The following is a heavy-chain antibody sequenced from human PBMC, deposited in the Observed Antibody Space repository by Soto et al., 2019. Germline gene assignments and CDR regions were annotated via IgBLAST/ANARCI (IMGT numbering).Heavy chain of an antibody. CDR3: IRGLYCLNV. CDR1: QFTLSSGR. Sequence: GGSLRLSCAASQFTLSSGRMNWVRQAPGKGLEYVSCISSSSDNIYYTDSVKGRFTISRDNSKNTLYLQMSSLRPEDTAVFYCIRGLYCLNVWGQGTTVTVS. V-gene: IGHV3-64D*08. J-gene: IGHJ6*02. CDR2: ISSSSDNI. D-gene: IGHD3-16*01.